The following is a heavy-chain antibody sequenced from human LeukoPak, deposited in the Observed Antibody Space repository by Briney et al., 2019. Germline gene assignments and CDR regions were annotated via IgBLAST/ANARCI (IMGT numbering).Heavy chain of an antibody. CDR3: VRGGDSSLDPYYFDY. CDR2: IYYSGST. Sequence: PSETLSLTCTVSGGSISSSSYYWGWIRQPPGKGLEWIGSIYYSGSTYYNPSLKSRATISVDTSKNQFSLKLSSVTAADTAVYYCVRGGDSSLDPYYFDYWGQGTLVTVSS. V-gene: IGHV4-39*01. D-gene: IGHD6-19*01. J-gene: IGHJ4*02. CDR1: GGSISSSSYY.